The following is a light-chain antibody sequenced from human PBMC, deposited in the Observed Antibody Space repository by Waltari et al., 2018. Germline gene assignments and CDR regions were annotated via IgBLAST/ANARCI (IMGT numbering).Light chain of an antibody. V-gene: IGLV2-23*02. Sequence: QSALTQPASVSGSPGPSITIPCTGTSSDVGNYKRVSWYQPHPGKAPKLMIYAVSKRPSGVSDRFSGSKSGDMASLTISGLQPEDEAEYFCSSYAGSSKGVFGGGTKVTVL. CDR3: SSYAGSSKGV. CDR2: AVS. CDR1: SSDVGNYKR. J-gene: IGLJ2*01.